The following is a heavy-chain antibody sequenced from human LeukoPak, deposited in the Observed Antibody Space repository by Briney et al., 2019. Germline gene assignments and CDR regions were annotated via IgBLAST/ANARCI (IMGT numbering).Heavy chain of an antibody. CDR1: GYTFTNYG. V-gene: IGHV1-18*01. CDR3: ARDFGYSYGYYFDY. J-gene: IGHJ4*02. Sequence: ASVKVSCKASGYTFTNYGITWVRQAPGQGLEWMGWISASNGDTHYSEKFQDRITVTTDTSTSTACMELSSLRSEDTAVYYCARDFGYSYGYYFDYWGQGTLVTVSS. D-gene: IGHD5-18*01. CDR2: ISASNGDT.